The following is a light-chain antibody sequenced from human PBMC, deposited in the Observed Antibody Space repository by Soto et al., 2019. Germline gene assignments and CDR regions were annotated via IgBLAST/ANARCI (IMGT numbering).Light chain of an antibody. J-gene: IGLJ1*01. CDR1: SSDVGGYNY. CDR2: NVN. Sequence: QSALTQPRSVSGSPGQSVTISCAGASSDVGGYNYVSWYQEHPGKAPKLILYNVNERPSGVPDRFSGSKSGTTASLTISGPRCGVQLFYFCAPYARNSVFFFGTGT. CDR3: APYARNSVFF. V-gene: IGLV2-11*01.